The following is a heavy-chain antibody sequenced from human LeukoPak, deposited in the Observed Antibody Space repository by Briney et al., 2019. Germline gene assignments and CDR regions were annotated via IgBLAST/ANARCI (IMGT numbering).Heavy chain of an antibody. CDR2: IYPGDSDI. Sequence: GESLKISCKGSGYSFSSYWIGWVRQMPGKGPEWMVIIYPGDSDIKYSPSFEGQVTSSADKSNSTAYLQWSSLKASDAAMYYCARRSWSGGYYFDYWGQGTLVTVSS. V-gene: IGHV5-51*01. D-gene: IGHD3-16*01. J-gene: IGHJ4*02. CDR1: GYSFSSYW. CDR3: ARRSWSGGYYFDY.